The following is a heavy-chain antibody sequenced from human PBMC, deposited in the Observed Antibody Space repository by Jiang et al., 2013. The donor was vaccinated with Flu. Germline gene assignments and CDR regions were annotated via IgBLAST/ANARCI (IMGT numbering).Heavy chain of an antibody. CDR3: ATASYLEGGVRHLPDY. V-gene: IGHV3-9*01. D-gene: IGHD1-26*01. J-gene: IGHJ4*01. CDR2: ISWNSGSI. Sequence: VQLLESGGGLVQPGRSLRLSCAASGFTFDDYAMHWVRQAPGKGLEWVSGISWNSGSIGYADSVKGRFTISRDNAKNSLYLQMNSLRAEDTALYYCATASYLEGGVRHLPDYWG. CDR1: GFTFDDYA.